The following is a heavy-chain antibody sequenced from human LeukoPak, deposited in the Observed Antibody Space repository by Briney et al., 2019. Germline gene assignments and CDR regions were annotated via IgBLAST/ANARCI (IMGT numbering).Heavy chain of an antibody. Sequence: PSETLSLTCTVSGGSISSGGYYWGWIRQPPGKGLGWIGSIYYSGSTYASPSLKSRVTTSVDTSKNQFSLKLSSVTAADTAMYYCARTVAGKLVFDDWGQGTLVTVSS. CDR2: IYYSGST. J-gene: IGHJ4*02. V-gene: IGHV4-39*07. CDR3: ARTVAGKLVFDD. CDR1: GGSISSGGYY. D-gene: IGHD6-19*01.